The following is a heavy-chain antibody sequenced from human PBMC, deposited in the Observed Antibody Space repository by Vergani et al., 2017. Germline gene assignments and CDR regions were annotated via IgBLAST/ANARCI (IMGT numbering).Heavy chain of an antibody. CDR1: GYAFNSYG. CDR3: ARTTVTTDDEGGDYCCGMDV. Sequence: QVHLVQSGAEVKKPGASVKVSCTAAGYAFNSYGISWVRQAPGQGLEWMGWISAYNGNTNYAQKLQGRVTMTTDTSTSTAYMELRSLRSDDTAVYYCARTTVTTDDEGGDYCCGMDVWGQGTTVTVSS. J-gene: IGHJ6*02. D-gene: IGHD4-17*01. V-gene: IGHV1-18*01. CDR2: ISAYNGNT.